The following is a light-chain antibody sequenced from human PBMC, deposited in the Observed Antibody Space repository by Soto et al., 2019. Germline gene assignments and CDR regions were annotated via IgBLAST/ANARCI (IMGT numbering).Light chain of an antibody. CDR2: EGS. J-gene: IGLJ2*01. V-gene: IGLV2-23*01. Sequence: QSVLTQPASVSGSPEQSITISCTGTSSDVGAYNLVSWYQQHPGKAPRLIIYEGSKRPSGISHRFSGSKSDHTASLTISGLRAEDEAHYHCCSYAGSRTFVFGGGTKLTVL. CDR1: SSDVGAYNL. CDR3: CSYAGSRTFV.